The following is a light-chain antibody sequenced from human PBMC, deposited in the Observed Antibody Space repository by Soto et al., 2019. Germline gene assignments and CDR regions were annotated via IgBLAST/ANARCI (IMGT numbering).Light chain of an antibody. CDR3: HQYDRSPWT. V-gene: IGKV3-20*01. CDR2: GAS. J-gene: IGKJ1*01. Sequence: EIVLTQSPGTLSLSPGERATLSCRASQSVSSSYLAWYQQKPGQAPRLLIYGASSRATGISDRFSGSGSGTEFTLTISRLEPEDFAVYYCHQYDRSPWTFGQGTKVEIK. CDR1: QSVSSSY.